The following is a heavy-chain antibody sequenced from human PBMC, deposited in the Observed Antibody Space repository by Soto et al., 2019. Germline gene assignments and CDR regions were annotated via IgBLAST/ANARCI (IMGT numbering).Heavy chain of an antibody. J-gene: IGHJ4*02. CDR2: IYTSGST. D-gene: IGHD6-13*01. CDR3: ARDGQMYSSSWYFFDY. Sequence: SETLSLTCTVSGGSISSYYWSWIRQPAGKGLEWIGRIYTSGSTNYNPSLKSRVTMSVDTSKNQFSLKLSSVTAADTAVYYCARDGQMYSSSWYFFDYWGQGTLVTVSS. CDR1: GGSISSYY. V-gene: IGHV4-4*07.